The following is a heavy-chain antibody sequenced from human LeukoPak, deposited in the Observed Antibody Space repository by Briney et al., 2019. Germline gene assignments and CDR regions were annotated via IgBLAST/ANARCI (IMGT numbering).Heavy chain of an antibody. CDR1: GDSISTSGYY. V-gene: IGHV4-39*01. Sequence: SETLSLTCTVSGDSISTSGYYYDWIRQPPGKGLEWIGNIYYIGNTWYNPSLKSRVTMSVDTSKNQFSLRLSSVTAADTAVYYCTXHLPGXXXFDPWGQGTQVTVSS. CDR3: TXHLPGXXXFDP. D-gene: IGHD1-1*01. J-gene: IGHJ5*02. CDR2: IYYIGNT.